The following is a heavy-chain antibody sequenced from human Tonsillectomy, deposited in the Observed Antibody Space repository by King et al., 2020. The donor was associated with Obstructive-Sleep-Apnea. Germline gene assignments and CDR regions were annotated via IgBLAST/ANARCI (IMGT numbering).Heavy chain of an antibody. J-gene: IGHJ4*02. D-gene: IGHD3-22*01. Sequence: VQLVESGGGVVQPGRSLRLSCAASGFTFSTYAMHWVRQAPGKGLEWVAVISYDGDNKYYADSVKGRFTISRDNSKNTLYLQMNSLRAEDTAMYHCARGRGNYYDSSAYSNFDYWGQGTLVTVSS. CDR2: ISYDGDNK. CDR1: GFTFSTYA. CDR3: ARGRGNYYDSSAYSNFDY. V-gene: IGHV3-30*04.